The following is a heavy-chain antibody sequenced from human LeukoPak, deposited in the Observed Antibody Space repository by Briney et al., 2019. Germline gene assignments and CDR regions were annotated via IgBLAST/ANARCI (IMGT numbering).Heavy chain of an antibody. CDR2: ISGSGDTT. V-gene: IGHV3-23*01. CDR1: GFTFSSYA. J-gene: IGHJ4*02. D-gene: IGHD1-26*01. Sequence: GGSLRRSCAASGFTFSSYAMNWVRQAPGKGLEWVSFISGSGDTTYYADSVKGRFTIPRDNSKNTLYLQMNSLRAEDTAVYYCAKSRGESRGASNYWGQGTLVTVSS. CDR3: AKSRGESRGASNY.